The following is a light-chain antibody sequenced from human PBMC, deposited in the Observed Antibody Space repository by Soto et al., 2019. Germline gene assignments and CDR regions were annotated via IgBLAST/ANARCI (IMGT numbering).Light chain of an antibody. CDR1: QSLRSIN. V-gene: IGKV3D-20*02. CDR3: QQRNSWPLT. Sequence: EIVLTQSPATLSLSPGERATLSCRASQSLRSINVAWFQQKPDQAPRLLIYGTSSRATGIPDRFSGSGSGTDFTLTISSLEPEDFSFYYCQQRNSWPLTFGGGTKVEIK. J-gene: IGKJ4*01. CDR2: GTS.